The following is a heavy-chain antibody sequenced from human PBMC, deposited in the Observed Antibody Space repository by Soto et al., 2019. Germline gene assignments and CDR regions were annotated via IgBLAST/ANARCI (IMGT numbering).Heavy chain of an antibody. CDR2: ISWNSGSI. Sequence: GGSLRLSCAASGVTCVDYARHLVRQAPGKGLEWVSGISWNSGSIGYADSVKGRFTISRDNAKNSLYLQMNSLRAEDTALYYCAGGPYYDILTGSWFDPWGQGTLVTVSS. J-gene: IGHJ5*02. CDR3: AGGPYYDILTGSWFDP. CDR1: GVTCVDYA. D-gene: IGHD3-9*01. V-gene: IGHV3-9*01.